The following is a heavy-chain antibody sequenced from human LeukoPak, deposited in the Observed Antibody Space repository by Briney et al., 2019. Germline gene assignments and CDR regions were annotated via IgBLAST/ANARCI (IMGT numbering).Heavy chain of an antibody. CDR1: GFTFSSYS. D-gene: IGHD3-22*01. Sequence: PGGSLRLSCAASGFTFSSYSMNWVRQAPGKGLEWVSYISSSSSTIYYADSVKGRFTISRDNAKNSLYLQMNSLRAEDTAVYYCARDREWYYYDSSGYYIDAFDIWGQGTMVTVSS. CDR2: ISSSSSTI. CDR3: ARDREWYYYDSSGYYIDAFDI. J-gene: IGHJ3*02. V-gene: IGHV3-48*04.